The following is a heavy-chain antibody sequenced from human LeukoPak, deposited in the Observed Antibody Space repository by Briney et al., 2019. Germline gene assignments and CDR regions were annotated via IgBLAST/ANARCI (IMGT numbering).Heavy chain of an antibody. J-gene: IGHJ3*02. CDR3: ARTPEEPYYDILTGYRGGAFDI. CDR2: ISSSSSYI. CDR1: GFTFSSYA. V-gene: IGHV3-21*01. D-gene: IGHD3-9*01. Sequence: GGSLRLSCAASGFTFSSYAMNWVRQAPGKGLEWVSSISSSSSYIYYADSVKGRFTISRDNAKNSLYLQMNSLRAEDTAVYYCARTPEEPYYDILTGYRGGAFDIWGQGTMVTVSS.